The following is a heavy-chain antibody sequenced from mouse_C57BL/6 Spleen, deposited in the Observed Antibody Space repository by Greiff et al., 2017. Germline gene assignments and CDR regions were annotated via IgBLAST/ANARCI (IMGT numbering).Heavy chain of an antibody. CDR2: IWRGGST. D-gene: IGHD1-1*01. J-gene: IGHJ1*03. Sequence: VQLQQSGPGLVQPSQSLSITCTVSGFSLTSYGVHWVRQSPGKGLAWLGVIWRGGSTDYNAAFMSRLSITKDNSKSQVFFKMNSLQADDTAIYYCANHYYGSSYEYFDVWGTGTTVTVSS. V-gene: IGHV2-5*01. CDR3: ANHYYGSSYEYFDV. CDR1: GFSLTSYG.